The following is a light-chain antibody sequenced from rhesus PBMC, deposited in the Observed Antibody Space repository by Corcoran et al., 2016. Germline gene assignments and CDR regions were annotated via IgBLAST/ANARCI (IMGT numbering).Light chain of an antibody. V-gene: IGKV1-69*01. J-gene: IGKJ1*01. CDR3: QQHDTSPWT. CDR2: KAS. Sequence: DIQMTQSPSSLSGSVGDRVTITCRASQGISKWLAWYQQKQGKTPKLLIYKASNLETGVPSRFSGSGSGTDFTLTISSLQPEDFATYYCQQHDTSPWTFGQGTKVDIK. CDR1: QGISKW.